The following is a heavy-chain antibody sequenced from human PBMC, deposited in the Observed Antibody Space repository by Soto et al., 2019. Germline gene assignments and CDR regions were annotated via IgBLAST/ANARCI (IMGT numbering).Heavy chain of an antibody. D-gene: IGHD6-13*01. V-gene: IGHV1-69*06. CDR1: GGTFSSYA. CDR2: TIPIFGTA. CDR3: ARDRGSQYSSSWYEWYYYYGMDV. J-gene: IGHJ6*02. Sequence: GASVKVSCKASGGTFSSYAISWVRQAPGQGLEWMGGTIPIFGTANYAQKFQGRVTITADKSTSTAYMELSSLRSEDTAVYYCARDRGSQYSSSWYEWYYYYGMDVWGQGTTVTVSS.